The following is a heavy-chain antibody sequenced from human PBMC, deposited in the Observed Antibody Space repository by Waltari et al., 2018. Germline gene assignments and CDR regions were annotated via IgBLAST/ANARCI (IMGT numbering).Heavy chain of an antibody. V-gene: IGHV1-46*04. D-gene: IGHD2-2*01. J-gene: IGHJ4*02. Sequence: QVQLVQSGAAVKKPGASVKVSCKASGYTFTDFFIHWVRQAPGQGLEWMGTVNPNGGSTTYAQKLHDRVTMTRDTSTSTVYMELSSLRSEDTAVYYCARAGSTLIWGVAEWGQGTLVTVSS. CDR3: ARAGSTLIWGVAE. CDR2: VNPNGGST. CDR1: GYTFTDFF.